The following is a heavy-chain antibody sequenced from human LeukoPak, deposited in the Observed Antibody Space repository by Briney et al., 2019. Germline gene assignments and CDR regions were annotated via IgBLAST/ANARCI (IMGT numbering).Heavy chain of an antibody. J-gene: IGHJ4*02. CDR2: ISGSGGNT. D-gene: IGHD1-26*01. Sequence: GGSLRLSCAASGFTFSSYAMNWVREAPGKGLDWVSAISGSGGNTYYADSVKGRFTISRDNSKNTVHLQMNSLRAEDTAVYYCAGGATGSYFDYWGQGTLVTVSS. CDR1: GFTFSSYA. CDR3: AGGATGSYFDY. V-gene: IGHV3-23*01.